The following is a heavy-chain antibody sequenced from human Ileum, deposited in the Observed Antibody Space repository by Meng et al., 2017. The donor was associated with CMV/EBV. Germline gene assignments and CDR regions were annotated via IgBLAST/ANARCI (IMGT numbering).Heavy chain of an antibody. CDR2: IRNINDYM. D-gene: IGHD5-12*01. CDR1: GFTFTTYT. Sequence: GGSLRLSCAASGFTFTTYTMTWVCQAPGKGLEWVASIRNINDYMYYADSVKGRFTISRDNAKSSLYLQMNSLRAEDTALYYCARVGRLAGYDVVPDKWGQGTLVTVSS. CDR3: ARVGRLAGYDVVPDK. J-gene: IGHJ4*02. V-gene: IGHV3-21*06.